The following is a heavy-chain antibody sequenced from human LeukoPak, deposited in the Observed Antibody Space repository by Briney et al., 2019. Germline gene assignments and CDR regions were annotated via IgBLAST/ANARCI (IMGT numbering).Heavy chain of an antibody. CDR1: GFTFSSYS. CDR2: ISSSSSYI. D-gene: IGHD2-2*01. J-gene: IGHJ4*02. Sequence: PGGSLRLSCAASGFTFSSYSMNWVRQAPGKGLEWVSSISSSSSYIYYADSVKGRFTISRDNAKNSLYLQMNSLRAEDTAVYYCARGFPPDVVVPAARFDYWGQGTLVTVSS. CDR3: ARGFPPDVVVPAARFDY. V-gene: IGHV3-21*01.